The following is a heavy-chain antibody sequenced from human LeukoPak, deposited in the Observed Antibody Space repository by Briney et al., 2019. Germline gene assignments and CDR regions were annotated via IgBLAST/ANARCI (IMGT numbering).Heavy chain of an antibody. CDR1: GFTLSDYW. V-gene: IGHV3-7*01. CDR2: IKQDGSEK. Sequence: RPGGSLRLSCAGSGFTLSDYWMSGVRQAPGKGLEWVANIKQDGSEKYYVDSVKGRFTISRDNAKNSLYLQMNSLRVEDTAVYYCARVHKESSSWAHWGQGTLVTVSS. J-gene: IGHJ4*02. D-gene: IGHD6-13*01. CDR3: ARVHKESSSWAH.